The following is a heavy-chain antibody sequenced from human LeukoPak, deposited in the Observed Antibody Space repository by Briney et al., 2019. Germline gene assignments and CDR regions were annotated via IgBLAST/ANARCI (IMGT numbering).Heavy chain of an antibody. J-gene: IGHJ4*02. Sequence: GGSLRLSCAASGFTFSSYGMHWVRQAPGKGLEWVAVISYDGSNKYYADSVKGRFTISRDNSKNTLYLQMNSLRAEDTAVYYCATGGSGSYDYWGQGTLVTVSS. D-gene: IGHD1-26*01. CDR1: GFTFSSYG. V-gene: IGHV3-30*03. CDR3: ATGGSGSYDY. CDR2: ISYDGSNK.